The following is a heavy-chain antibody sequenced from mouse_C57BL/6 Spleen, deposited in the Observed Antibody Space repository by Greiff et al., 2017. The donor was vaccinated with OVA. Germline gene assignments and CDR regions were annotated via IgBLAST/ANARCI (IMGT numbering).Heavy chain of an antibody. D-gene: IGHD3-2*02. CDR2: ILPGSGST. J-gene: IGHJ3*01. CDR1: GYTFTGYW. Sequence: QVQLQQSGAELMKPGASVKLSCKATGYTFTGYWIEWVKQRPGHGLEWIGEILPGSGSTNYNEKFKGKATFTADTSSNTAYMQLSSLTTEDSAIYYCARGWLRAQATSAWFAYWGQGTLVTVSA. CDR3: ARGWLRAQATSAWFAY. V-gene: IGHV1-9*01.